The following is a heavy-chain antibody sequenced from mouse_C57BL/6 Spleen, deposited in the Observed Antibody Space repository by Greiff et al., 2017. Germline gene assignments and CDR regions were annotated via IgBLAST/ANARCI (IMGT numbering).Heavy chain of an antibody. Sequence: VQLQQSGPELVKPGASVKISCKASGYSFTGYYMNWVKQSPEKSLEWIGEINPSTGGTTYNQKFKAKATLTVDKSASTAYMQLKSLTSEDSAVYYCARKEGYFDYWGQGTTLTVSS. J-gene: IGHJ2*01. CDR1: GYSFTGYY. CDR2: INPSTGGT. CDR3: ARKEGYFDY. V-gene: IGHV1-42*01.